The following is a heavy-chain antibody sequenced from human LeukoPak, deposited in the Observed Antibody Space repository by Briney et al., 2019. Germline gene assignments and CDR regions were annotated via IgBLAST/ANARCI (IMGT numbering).Heavy chain of an antibody. D-gene: IGHD4-17*01. V-gene: IGHV4-59*11. J-gene: IGHJ3*02. CDR3: ARDLVTVTKGFDI. CDR2: ISYRGST. CDR1: GDSFSSHY. Sequence: SETLSLTCTVSGDSFSSHYWTWIRQPPGKGLEWIGYISYRGSTNYNPTLKSRVTISIDTSKNQFSLRLSSVTAADTAVYYCARDLVTVTKGFDIWGQGTMVSVSS.